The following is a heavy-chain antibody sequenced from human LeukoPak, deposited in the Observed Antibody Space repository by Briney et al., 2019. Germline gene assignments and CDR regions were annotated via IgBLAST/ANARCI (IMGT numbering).Heavy chain of an antibody. Sequence: GGSLRLSCAASGFTVSSNYMSWIRQAPGKGLEWVSCISPGGDIIYFADYVKGRFTISRDNAKNSLFLQMNSLTAEDTAVYYCASGRDIAVAGPGGYFDYWGQGTLVTVSS. CDR3: ASGRDIAVAGPGGYFDY. CDR2: ISPGGDII. CDR1: GFTVSSNY. V-gene: IGHV3-11*01. D-gene: IGHD6-19*01. J-gene: IGHJ4*02.